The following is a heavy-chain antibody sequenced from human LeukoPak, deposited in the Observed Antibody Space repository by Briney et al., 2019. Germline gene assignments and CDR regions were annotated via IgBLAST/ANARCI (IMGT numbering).Heavy chain of an antibody. CDR1: GFTFSRSW. CDR3: ATLNGPLFEY. Sequence: GGSLRLSCTASGFTFSRSWMAWIRQAPGKGLEWVASIHQHGNEKYFVDSVRGRFTISRDNAKNSLYLQMSSLRAEDTAVYYCATLNGPLFEYWGQGTLVTVSS. CDR2: IHQHGNEK. D-gene: IGHD2-8*01. J-gene: IGHJ4*02. V-gene: IGHV3-7*01.